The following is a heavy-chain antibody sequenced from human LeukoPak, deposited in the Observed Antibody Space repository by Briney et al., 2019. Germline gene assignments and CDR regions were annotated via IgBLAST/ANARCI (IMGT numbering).Heavy chain of an antibody. J-gene: IGHJ4*02. CDR2: ISHSGDSK. D-gene: IGHD6-13*01. CDR1: GFSFSDYY. V-gene: IGHV3-11*01. Sequence: PGGSLRLSCTASGFSFSDYYMSWMRQAPGKGLEWVSYISHSGDSKLYADSVKGRFTISRDNAKNSLYLQMNSLRAEDTAVYYCARLGIIVAAGTSDYWGQGTLVTVSS. CDR3: ARLGIIVAAGTSDY.